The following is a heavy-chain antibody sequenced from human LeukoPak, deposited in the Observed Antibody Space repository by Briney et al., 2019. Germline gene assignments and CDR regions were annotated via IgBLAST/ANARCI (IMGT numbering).Heavy chain of an antibody. CDR1: GFTFSSYW. Sequence: PGGSLRLSCAASGFTFSSYWMSWVRQAPGKGLEWVAFIRHDGSNKYYADSVKGRFTISRDNSKNTLYLQMNSLRAGDTPVYYCAKGSKLVVITRDHYMAVWGKGTTVTISS. D-gene: IGHD3-22*01. CDR3: AKGSKLVVITRDHYMAV. J-gene: IGHJ6*03. V-gene: IGHV3-30*02. CDR2: IRHDGSNK.